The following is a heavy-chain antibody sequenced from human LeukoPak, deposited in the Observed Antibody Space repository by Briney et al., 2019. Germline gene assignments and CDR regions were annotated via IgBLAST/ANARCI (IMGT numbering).Heavy chain of an antibody. V-gene: IGHV4-39*07. CDR3: ARAVLTMVRGVPNWFDP. J-gene: IGHJ5*02. Sequence: PSETLSLTCTVSGGSISSSSYYWGWIRQPPGKGLEWIGSIYYSGSTYYNPSLKSRVTISVDTSKNQFSLKLSSVTAADTAVYYCARAVLTMVRGVPNWFDPWGQGTLVTVSS. CDR1: GGSISSSSYY. CDR2: IYYSGST. D-gene: IGHD3-10*01.